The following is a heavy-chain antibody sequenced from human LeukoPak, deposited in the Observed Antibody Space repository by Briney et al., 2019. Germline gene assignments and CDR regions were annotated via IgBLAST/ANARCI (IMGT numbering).Heavy chain of an antibody. CDR1: GGTFSSYA. V-gene: IGHV1-69*13. J-gene: IGHJ6*02. CDR3: ARAPIPYCSSTSCHYYYYGMDV. CDR2: IIPIFGTA. D-gene: IGHD2-2*01. Sequence: ASVNVSCKASGGTFSSYAISWVRQAPGQGLEWMGGIIPIFGTANYAQKFQGRVTITADESTSTAYMELSSLRSEDTAVYYCARAPIPYCSSTSCHYYYYGMDVWGQGTTVTVSS.